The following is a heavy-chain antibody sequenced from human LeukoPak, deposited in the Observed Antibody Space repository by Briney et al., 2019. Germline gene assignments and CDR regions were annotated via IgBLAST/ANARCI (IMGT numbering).Heavy chain of an antibody. CDR1: GFTFSSYS. V-gene: IGHV3-48*04. CDR2: ISSSSSTI. Sequence: PGGSLRLSCAASGFTFSSYSMNWVRQAPGKGLEWVSYISSSSSTIYYADSVKGRFTISRDNAKNSLYLQMNSLRAEDTAVYYCARGPWEYHSGSYQGLDYWGQGTLVTVSS. CDR3: ARGPWEYHSGSYQGLDY. D-gene: IGHD1-26*01. J-gene: IGHJ4*02.